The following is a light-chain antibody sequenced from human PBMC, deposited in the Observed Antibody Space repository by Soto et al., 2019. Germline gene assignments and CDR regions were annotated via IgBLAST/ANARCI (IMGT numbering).Light chain of an antibody. J-gene: IGKJ1*01. CDR3: QQYGSSTRT. CDR1: QSLSSKY. V-gene: IGKV3-20*01. Sequence: EIVLTQSPGTLSLSPGGRGTSPYRASQSLSSKYLAWYQQKPGQAPRLLIYGASKRATGIPDRFSGSGSGTDFTLTISRMQPEDFAVYCCQQYGSSTRTFGQGTKVDIK. CDR2: GAS.